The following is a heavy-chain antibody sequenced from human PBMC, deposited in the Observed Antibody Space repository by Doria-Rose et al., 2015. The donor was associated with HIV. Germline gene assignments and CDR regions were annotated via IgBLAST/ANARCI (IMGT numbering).Heavy chain of an antibody. CDR3: ARVLSGTYDY. Sequence: QVQLQESGPGLVKPSETLSLTRRVSGGSIRRYYLSWIRPSPGQGLEYTGDNFYTGSTNYSPSLKSRVSISIDTSKNKFSLRLSSVTAADTAVYYCARVLSGTYDYWGQGTLVTVSS. CDR1: GGSIRRYY. J-gene: IGHJ4*02. CDR2: NFYTGST. D-gene: IGHD1-26*01. V-gene: IGHV4-59*01.